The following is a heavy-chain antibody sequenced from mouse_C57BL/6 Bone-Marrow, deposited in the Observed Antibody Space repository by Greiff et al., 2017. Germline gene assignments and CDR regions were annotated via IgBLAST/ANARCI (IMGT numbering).Heavy chain of an antibody. CDR1: GYSITSGYD. D-gene: IGHD1-1*01. J-gene: IGHJ2*01. Sequence: EVQLVESGPGMVKPSQSLSLTCTVTGYSITSGYDWHWIRHFPGNKLEWMGYISYSGSTNYNPSLKSRISITHDTSKNHFFLKLNSVTTEDTATYYCARALYGSSYYFDYWGQGTTLTVSS. CDR3: ARALYGSSYYFDY. CDR2: ISYSGST. V-gene: IGHV3-1*01.